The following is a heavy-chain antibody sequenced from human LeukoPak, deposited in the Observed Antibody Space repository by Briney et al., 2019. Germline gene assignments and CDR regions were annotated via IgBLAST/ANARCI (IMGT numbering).Heavy chain of an antibody. V-gene: IGHV3-53*01. D-gene: IGHD2-15*01. CDR1: GFTFSSYW. CDR2: IYSGGST. Sequence: GGSLRLSCAASGFTFSSYWMHWVRQAPGKGLEWVSVIYSGGSTSYVDSVKGRFTTSRDNSKNTLYLQMNSLRAEDTAVYYCASRHCSGGRCYFAGADPFDYWGQGTLVTVSS. J-gene: IGHJ4*02. CDR3: ASRHCSGGRCYFAGADPFDY.